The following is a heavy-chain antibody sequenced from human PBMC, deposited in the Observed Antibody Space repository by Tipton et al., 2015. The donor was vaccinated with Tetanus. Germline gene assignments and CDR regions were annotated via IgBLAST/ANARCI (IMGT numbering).Heavy chain of an antibody. J-gene: IGHJ4*02. D-gene: IGHD3-22*01. Sequence: SLRLSCAASGFTFSSYAMSWVRQAPGKGLEWVSAISGSGGSTYYADSVKGRFTISRDNSKNTLYLQMNSLRAEDTAVYYCARVASDSSGYYYVFDYWGQGTLVTVSS. V-gene: IGHV3-23*01. CDR3: ARVASDSSGYYYVFDY. CDR2: ISGSGGST. CDR1: GFTFSSYA.